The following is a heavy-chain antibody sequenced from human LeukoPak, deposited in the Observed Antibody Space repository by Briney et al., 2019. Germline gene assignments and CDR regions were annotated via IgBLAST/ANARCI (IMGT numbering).Heavy chain of an antibody. CDR2: IIPILGIA. J-gene: IGHJ5*02. CDR1: GGTFSSYA. CDR3: AKSHTAARPSPANWFDP. Sequence: SVKVSCKASGGTFSSYAISWVRQAPGQGLEWMGRIIPILGIANYAQKFQGRVTITADKSTSTAYMELSSLRSEDTAVYYCAKSHTAARPSPANWFDPWGQGTLVTVSS. V-gene: IGHV1-69*04. D-gene: IGHD2-21*02.